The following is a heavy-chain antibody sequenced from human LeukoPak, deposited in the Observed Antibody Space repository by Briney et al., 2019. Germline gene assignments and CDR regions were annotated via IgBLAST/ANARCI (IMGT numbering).Heavy chain of an antibody. CDR1: GFTFSNAG. D-gene: IGHD3-10*01. Sequence: GGSLRLSCVASGFTFSNAGMSWVRKAPGKGLEWVGRIKSKTDGGTTDYAAPVKGRFTISRDDSKNTLYLQMNSLKTEDTAVYYCAIFRGVELWSRVTPIAWGQGTLVTVSS. CDR2: IKSKTDGGTT. CDR3: AIFRGVELWSRVTPIA. V-gene: IGHV3-15*01. J-gene: IGHJ4*02.